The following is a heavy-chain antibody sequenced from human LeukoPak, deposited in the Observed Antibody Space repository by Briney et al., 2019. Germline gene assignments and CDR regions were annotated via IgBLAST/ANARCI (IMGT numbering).Heavy chain of an antibody. V-gene: IGHV1-18*01. Sequence: ASVKVSCKASGYTFTSYGTSWVRQAPGQGLEWMGWISAYNGNTNYAQKLQGRVTMTTDTSTSTAYMELRSLRSDDTAVYYCARSYYYDSSGYFDYWGQGTLVTVSS. CDR1: GYTFTSYG. D-gene: IGHD3-22*01. CDR3: ARSYYYDSSGYFDY. CDR2: ISAYNGNT. J-gene: IGHJ4*02.